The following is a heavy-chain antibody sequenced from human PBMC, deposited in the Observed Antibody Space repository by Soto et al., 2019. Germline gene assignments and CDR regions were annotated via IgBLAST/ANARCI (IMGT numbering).Heavy chain of an antibody. CDR2: ISAYNGNT. V-gene: IGHV1-18*01. CDR3: AREDRSGYGSGGSCYSLSNWFDP. CDR1: GYTFTSYG. Sequence: QVPLVQSGAEVKKPGASVKVSCKASGYTFTSYGISWVRQAPGQGLEWMGWISAYNGNTNYAQKLQGRVTMTTDTSTSTAYMELRGLRSDDTAVYYCAREDRSGYGSGGSCYSLSNWFDPWGQGTLVTVSS. D-gene: IGHD2-15*01. J-gene: IGHJ5*02.